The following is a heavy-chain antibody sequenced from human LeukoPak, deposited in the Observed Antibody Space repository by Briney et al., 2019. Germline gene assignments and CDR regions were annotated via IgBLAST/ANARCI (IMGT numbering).Heavy chain of an antibody. CDR3: AREQYCSSTSCYRWGVGY. D-gene: IGHD2-2*01. CDR2: IRYDGSNK. J-gene: IGHJ4*02. Sequence: GGSLRLSCAASGFTFSSYGMHWVRQAPGKGLEWVAFIRYDGSNKYYADSVKGRFTISRDYSKNTLYLQMNSLRAEDTAVYYCAREQYCSSTSCYRWGVGYWGQGTLVTVSS. V-gene: IGHV3-30*02. CDR1: GFTFSSYG.